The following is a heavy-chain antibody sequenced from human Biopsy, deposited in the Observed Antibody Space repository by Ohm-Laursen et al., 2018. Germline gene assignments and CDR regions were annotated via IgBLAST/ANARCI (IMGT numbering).Heavy chain of an antibody. CDR3: ATTTMDTSGWYGNYFDS. D-gene: IGHD6-19*01. CDR2: ISYSGNT. V-gene: IGHV4-59*08. J-gene: IGHJ4*02. Sequence: TLSLTCTVSSGSISSYYWSWIRQPPGKGLEWIGYISYSGNTNYNPSLKSRVTMSVDTSKNQFSLKLYSVTAADTAIYYCATTTMDTSGWYGNYFDSWGQGALVTVSS. CDR1: SGSISSYY.